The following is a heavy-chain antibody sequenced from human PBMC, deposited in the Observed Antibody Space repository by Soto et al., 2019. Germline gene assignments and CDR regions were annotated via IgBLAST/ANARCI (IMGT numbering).Heavy chain of an antibody. CDR1: GGSISSHY. Sequence: QVQLQESGPGLVKPSETLSLTCTVSGGSISSHYWSWIRQPPGKGLEWIGYIYYSGSTNYNPSLKSRVTNSVDTSMSQFSLKLNSVTAADAAVYYCARLEELRYYFDYWGQGTLVTVSS. CDR3: ARLEELRYYFDY. V-gene: IGHV4-59*08. D-gene: IGHD1-1*01. CDR2: IYYSGST. J-gene: IGHJ4*02.